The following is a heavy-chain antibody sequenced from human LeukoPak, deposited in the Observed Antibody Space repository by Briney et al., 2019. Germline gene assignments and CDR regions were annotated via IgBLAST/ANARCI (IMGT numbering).Heavy chain of an antibody. V-gene: IGHV4-59*08. D-gene: IGHD3-9*01. CDR1: GGSISSSY. CDR3: ARILTGYSQFDY. J-gene: IGHJ4*02. Sequence: SETLSLTCTVSGGSISSSYWSWIRQPPGKGLEWIGYISYSGSTNYNPSLKSRVTISVDTSKNQFPLKLSSVTAADTAVYYCARILTGYSQFDYWGQGTLVTVSS. CDR2: ISYSGST.